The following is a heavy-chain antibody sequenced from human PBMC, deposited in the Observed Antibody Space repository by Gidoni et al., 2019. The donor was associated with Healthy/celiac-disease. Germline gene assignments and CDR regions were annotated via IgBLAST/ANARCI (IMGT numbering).Heavy chain of an antibody. D-gene: IGHD3-3*01. CDR3: AHTAIFGVVRVYYYYYMDV. Sequence: QITLKESGPTLVKPTQTLTLTCTFSGFSLSTSGVGVGWIRQPPGKALEWLALIYWDDDKRYSPSLKSRLTITKDTSKNQVVLTMTNMDPVDTATYYCAHTAIFGVVRVYYYYYMDVWGKGTTVTVSS. J-gene: IGHJ6*03. CDR1: GFSLSTSGVG. CDR2: IYWDDDK. V-gene: IGHV2-5*02.